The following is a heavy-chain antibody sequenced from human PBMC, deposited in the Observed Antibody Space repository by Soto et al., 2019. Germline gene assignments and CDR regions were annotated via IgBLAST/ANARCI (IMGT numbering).Heavy chain of an antibody. J-gene: IGHJ5*02. CDR3: VREGYYDCSGYYPGWFDP. CDR2: IIPFSGTA. V-gene: IGHV1-69*06. D-gene: IGHD3-22*01. Sequence: GASVKVSCKASEDTLSSYAISWVRQAPGQGLEWMGGIIPFSGTANYAQKFQGRVTITADKSTSTAYMELSSLRSEDTAVYYCVREGYYDCSGYYPGWFDPWGQGTLVTVSS. CDR1: EDTLSSYA.